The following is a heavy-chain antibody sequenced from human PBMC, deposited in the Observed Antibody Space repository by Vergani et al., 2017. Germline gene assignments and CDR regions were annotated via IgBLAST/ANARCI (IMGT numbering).Heavy chain of an antibody. V-gene: IGHV6-1*01. CDR2: TYYRAKWYN. CDR3: ASGRQYSSSWGAPDKGYYYVMDV. J-gene: IGHJ6*02. D-gene: IGHD6-13*01. Sequence: QVQLQQSGPGLVKPSQPLPLTCAISGDRVSRNSAAGNWIRQSPSRGREWLGRTYYRAKWYNDYAVSVKSRITSNTDTSKSQFSLKLNSVTPEDTAVYYWASGRQYSSSWGAPDKGYYYVMDVWGQGTPVTVSS. CDR1: GDRVSRNSAA.